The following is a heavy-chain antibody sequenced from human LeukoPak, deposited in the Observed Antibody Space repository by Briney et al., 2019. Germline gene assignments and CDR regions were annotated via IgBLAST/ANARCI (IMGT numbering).Heavy chain of an antibody. Sequence: GGSLRLSCADSGFTFSSYWMHWVRQGPGKGLAWVSRITSDGSATDYADSVKGRFTISRDNAKNTLYLHMDSLRAEDTAVYYCARDASPGYFDPWGRGTLVTVS. D-gene: IGHD2-15*01. V-gene: IGHV3-74*01. CDR1: GFTFSSYW. CDR2: ITSDGSAT. J-gene: IGHJ2*01. CDR3: ARDASPGYFDP.